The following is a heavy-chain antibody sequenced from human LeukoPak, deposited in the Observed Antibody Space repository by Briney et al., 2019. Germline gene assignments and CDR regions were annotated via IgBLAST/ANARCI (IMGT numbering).Heavy chain of an antibody. Sequence: PGGSLRRSGAASGFTGSSNYMSWVRQAPGKGLEWGSVIYSGGSTYYADSVKGRFTISRDNSKNTLYLQMNSLRAEDTAVYYCARKPQVPAAIGEYYFDYWGQGTLVTVSS. CDR3: ARKPQVPAAIGEYYFDY. CDR2: IYSGGST. V-gene: IGHV3-66*02. J-gene: IGHJ4*02. D-gene: IGHD2-2*02. CDR1: GFTGSSNY.